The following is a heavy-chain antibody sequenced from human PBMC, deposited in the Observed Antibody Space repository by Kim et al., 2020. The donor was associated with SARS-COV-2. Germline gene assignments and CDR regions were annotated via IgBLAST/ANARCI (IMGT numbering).Heavy chain of an antibody. D-gene: IGHD2-2*01. CDR3: ARDSTGGNAFDI. V-gene: IGHV3-30*01. J-gene: IGHJ3*02. Sequence: YDATSVKSRFTSSRDKSKNTLYMHMNSLRDEETAVYDCARDSTGGNAFDIWGQGTMVTVSS.